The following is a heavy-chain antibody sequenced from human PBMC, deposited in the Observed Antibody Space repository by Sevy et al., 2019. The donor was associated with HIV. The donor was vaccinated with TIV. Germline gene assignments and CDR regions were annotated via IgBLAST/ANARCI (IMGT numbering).Heavy chain of an antibody. D-gene: IGHD6-19*01. V-gene: IGHV3-48*03. CDR3: AREVAVAGLNWFDP. Sequence: GGSLRLSCAASGFTFSSYEMNWVRQAPGKGLEWVSYISSSGSTIYYADSVKGRFTIPRDNAKNSLYLQMNSLRAEDTAVYYCAREVAVAGLNWFDPWGQGTLVTVSS. J-gene: IGHJ5*02. CDR2: ISSSGSTI. CDR1: GFTFSSYE.